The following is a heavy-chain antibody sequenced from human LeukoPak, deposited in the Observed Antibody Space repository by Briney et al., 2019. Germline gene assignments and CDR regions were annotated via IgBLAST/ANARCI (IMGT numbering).Heavy chain of an antibody. CDR2: ISAYNGNT. Sequence: GASVKVSCKASGYTFTSDVMSWVRQAPAQGLEWMGWISAYNGNTNYAQKVQDRVTMTTDTSTSTAYMELRSLRSDDTAVYYCARAIGFSYNWFDPWGQGTLVTVSS. D-gene: IGHD2-2*01. CDR1: GYTFTSDV. V-gene: IGHV1-18*01. J-gene: IGHJ5*02. CDR3: ARAIGFSYNWFDP.